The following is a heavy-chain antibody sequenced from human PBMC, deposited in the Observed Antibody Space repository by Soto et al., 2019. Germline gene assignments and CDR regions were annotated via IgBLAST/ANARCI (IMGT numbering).Heavy chain of an antibody. CDR1: GFTFSSYW. J-gene: IGHJ6*03. CDR3: ARESSSPSNYDFWSGYFRYYYYMDV. D-gene: IGHD3-3*01. V-gene: IGHV3-7*01. Sequence: GGSLRLSCAASGFTFSSYWMSWVRQAPGKGLEWVANIKQDGSEKYYVDSVKGRFTISRDNAKNSLYLQMNSLRAEDTAVYYCARESSSPSNYDFWSGYFRYYYYMDVWGKGTTVTVSS. CDR2: IKQDGSEK.